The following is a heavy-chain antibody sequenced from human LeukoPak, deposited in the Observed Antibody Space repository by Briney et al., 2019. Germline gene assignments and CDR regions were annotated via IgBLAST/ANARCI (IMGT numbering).Heavy chain of an antibody. J-gene: IGHJ6*02. Sequence: ASVKVSCKASGYTFTSYYMHWVRQAPGQGLEWMGWINPNSGGTNYAQKFQGRVTMTRDTSISTAYMELSRLRSDDTAVYYCARFPYYDSSGYRYYYYYYGMDVWGQGTTVTVSS. CDR3: ARFPYYDSSGYRYYYYYYGMDV. CDR1: GYTFTSYY. CDR2: INPNSGGT. V-gene: IGHV1-2*02. D-gene: IGHD3-22*01.